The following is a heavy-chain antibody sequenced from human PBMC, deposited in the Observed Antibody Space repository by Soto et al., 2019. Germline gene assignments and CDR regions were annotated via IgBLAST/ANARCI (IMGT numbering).Heavy chain of an antibody. CDR3: ASSSSSWYGSYYGMDV. D-gene: IGHD6-13*01. V-gene: IGHV1-18*04. CDR1: GYPFTGPY. Sequence: ASVKVSCKASGYPFTGPYIYWVRQAPGQGLEWMGWISAYNGNTNYAQKLQGRVTMTTDTSTSTAYMELRSLRSDDTAVYYCASSSSSWYGSYYGMDVWGQGTTVTVSS. CDR2: ISAYNGNT. J-gene: IGHJ6*02.